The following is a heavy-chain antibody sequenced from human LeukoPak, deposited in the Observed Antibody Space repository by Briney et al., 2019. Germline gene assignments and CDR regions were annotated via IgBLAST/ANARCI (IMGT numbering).Heavy chain of an antibody. CDR2: IFPGDYDT. J-gene: IGHJ4*02. Sequence: GESLKISCKGSGYSFASYWIGWVRQMPGKGLESMGIIFPGDYDTRYSPSFQGQVTISADKSISPAYLQWSSLKASDTAFYYCARHETPYSNSWYFGFDYWGQGTLVTVSS. CDR3: ARHETPYSNSWYFGFDY. V-gene: IGHV5-51*01. D-gene: IGHD6-13*01. CDR1: GYSFASYW.